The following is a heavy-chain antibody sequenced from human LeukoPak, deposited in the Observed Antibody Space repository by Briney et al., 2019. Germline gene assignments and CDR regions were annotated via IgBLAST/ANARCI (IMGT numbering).Heavy chain of an antibody. CDR1: GFTFSSYW. V-gene: IGHV3-7*01. CDR3: ARDRGYDFWSGYFDAFDI. D-gene: IGHD3-3*01. J-gene: IGHJ3*02. Sequence: GGSLRLSCAASGFTFSSYWMSWVRQAPGKGLEWVANIKQDGSEKYYVDSVKGRFTISRYNAKNSLYLQMNSLRAEDTAVYYCARDRGYDFWSGYFDAFDIWGQGTMVTVSS. CDR2: IKQDGSEK.